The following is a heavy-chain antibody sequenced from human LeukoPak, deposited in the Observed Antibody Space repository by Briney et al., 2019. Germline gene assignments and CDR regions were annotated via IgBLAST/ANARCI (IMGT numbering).Heavy chain of an antibody. D-gene: IGHD2-15*01. Sequence: ASVKVSCKASGGTFSIYAISWVRQAPGQGLEWMGWINTNTGNPTYAQGFTGRFVFSLDTSVSTAYLQINNLKAEDTAMFYCARLVDCSGGSCYAFDYWGQGTLVTVSS. V-gene: IGHV7-4-1*02. CDR1: GGTFSIYA. CDR2: INTNTGNP. J-gene: IGHJ4*02. CDR3: ARLVDCSGGSCYAFDY.